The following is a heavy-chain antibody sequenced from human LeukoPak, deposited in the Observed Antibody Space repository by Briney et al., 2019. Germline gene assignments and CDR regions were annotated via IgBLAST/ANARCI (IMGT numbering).Heavy chain of an antibody. D-gene: IGHD3-3*01. J-gene: IGHJ5*02. V-gene: IGHV3-15*01. CDR1: GFTFSSYA. Sequence: GGSLRLSCAASGFTFSSYAMSWVRQAPGKGLEWVGRIKRKTDDGTTDYAAPVKGRFTISRDDSKNTLYLQMNSLRAEDTAVYYCAKDLGITIFGVVNSEWFDPWGQGTLVTVSS. CDR2: IKRKTDDGTT. CDR3: AKDLGITIFGVVNSEWFDP.